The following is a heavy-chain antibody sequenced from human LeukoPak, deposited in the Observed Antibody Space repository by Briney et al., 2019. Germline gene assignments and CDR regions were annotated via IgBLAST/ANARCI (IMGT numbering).Heavy chain of an antibody. CDR2: IIPIFGTA. V-gene: IGHV1-69*05. D-gene: IGHD3-22*01. CDR1: GGTFSSYA. Sequence: GVSVKVSCKASGGTFSSYAISWVRQAPGQGLEWMGGIIPIFGTANYAQKFQGRVTITTDESTSTAYMELSSLRSEDTAVYCCAMNYYDSSGRRGYFDYRGQGTLVTVSS. J-gene: IGHJ4*02. CDR3: AMNYYDSSGRRGYFDY.